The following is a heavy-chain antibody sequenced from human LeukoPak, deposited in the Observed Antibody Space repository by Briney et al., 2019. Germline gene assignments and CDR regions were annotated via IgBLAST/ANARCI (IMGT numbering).Heavy chain of an antibody. CDR1: GGSISSYY. CDR2: IYYSGST. D-gene: IGHD3-10*01. V-gene: IGHV4-59*08. J-gene: IGHJ6*03. CDR3: ARHRYYYRSGSYYGAPYYMDV. Sequence: SETLSLTCTVSGGSISSYYWSWIRQPPGKGLEWIGYIYYSGSTNYNPSLKSRVTISVKTSKNQFSLKLSSVTAADTAVYYCARHRYYYRSGSYYGAPYYMDVWGKGTTVTISS.